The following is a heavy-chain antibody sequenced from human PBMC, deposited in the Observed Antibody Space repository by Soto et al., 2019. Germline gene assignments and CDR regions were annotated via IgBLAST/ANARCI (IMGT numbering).Heavy chain of an antibody. CDR1: GFTFSDHY. CDR2: TGNKANTYTT. D-gene: IGHD1-1*01. CDR3: ARLERRSYYFDY. J-gene: IGHJ4*02. V-gene: IGHV3-72*01. Sequence: EVQLVESGGGLVQPGGSLRLSCAVSGFTFSDHYMDWVRQAPGKGLEWVGRTGNKANTYTTEYAASVKGRFTISRDDSKNSLYPQMNSLKTEDTAVYYCARLERRSYYFDYWGQGTLVTVSS.